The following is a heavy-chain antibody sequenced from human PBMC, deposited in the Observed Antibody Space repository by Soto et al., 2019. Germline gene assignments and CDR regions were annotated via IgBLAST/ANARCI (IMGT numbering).Heavy chain of an antibody. Sequence: GGSLRLSCAASGFTFSSYAMHWVRQAPGKGLEWVAVISYDGSNKYYADSVKGRFTISRDNSKNTLYLQMNSLRAEDTAVYYCASQYSSPYYYGMDVWGQGTTVTVSS. J-gene: IGHJ6*02. CDR1: GFTFSSYA. CDR2: ISYDGSNK. V-gene: IGHV3-30-3*01. D-gene: IGHD6-6*01. CDR3: ASQYSSPYYYGMDV.